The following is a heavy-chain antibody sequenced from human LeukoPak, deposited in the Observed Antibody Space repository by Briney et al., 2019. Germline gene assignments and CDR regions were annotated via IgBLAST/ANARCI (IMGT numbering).Heavy chain of an antibody. V-gene: IGHV3-33*01. CDR1: GSIFSSYA. J-gene: IGHJ4*02. D-gene: IGHD5-18*01. CDR2: IWFDGSNQ. CDR3: ARGLGYSYGYGIDY. Sequence: PGGSLRLSCAASGSIFSSYAMHWVRRAPGKGPEWVAIIWFDGSNQYYAESVEGRFTVSRDNSKNTLYLQMNSLRAEDTAVYSCARGLGYSYGYGIDYWGQGTLVIASS.